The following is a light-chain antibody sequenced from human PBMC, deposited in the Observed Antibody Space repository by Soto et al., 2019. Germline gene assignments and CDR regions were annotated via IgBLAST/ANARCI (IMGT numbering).Light chain of an antibody. V-gene: IGKV1-39*01. CDR2: GAS. Sequence: DIQMTQSPSSLSASVGDRVTVTCRASQSIGTYLNWYQHKVGKAPKLLIYGASTLYSGVPSRFSGSGSGTDFTLTISSLQPEDSATYFCQESYSIPLTFGQGTRLEMK. J-gene: IGKJ5*01. CDR1: QSIGTY. CDR3: QESYSIPLT.